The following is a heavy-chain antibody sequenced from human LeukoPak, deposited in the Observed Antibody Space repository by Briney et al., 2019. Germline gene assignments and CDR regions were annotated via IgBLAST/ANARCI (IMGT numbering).Heavy chain of an antibody. CDR3: ARIFSYDFWSGYADY. Sequence: SGPALVKPTQTLTLTCTFSGFSLSTSGMRVSWIRQPPGKALEWLARIDWDDDKFYSTSLKTRLTISKDTSKKQVVLTMTNMDPVDTATYYCARIFSYDFWSGYADYWGQGTLVTVSS. CDR2: IDWDDDK. V-gene: IGHV2-70*04. D-gene: IGHD3-3*01. CDR1: GFSLSTSGMR. J-gene: IGHJ4*02.